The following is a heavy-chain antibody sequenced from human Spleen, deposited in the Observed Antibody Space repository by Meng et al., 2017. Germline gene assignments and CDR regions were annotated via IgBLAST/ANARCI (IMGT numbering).Heavy chain of an antibody. CDR3: ARGRFVQRLFDY. CDR2: INHSGST. Sequence: QVQLQQWGAGLLKPSETLSLTCAVYGGSFSGYYWSWIRQPPGKGLEWIGEINHSGSTNYNPSLKSRATISVDTSKNQFSLKLSSVTAADTAVYYCARGRFVQRLFDYWGQGTLVPSPQ. J-gene: IGHJ4*02. D-gene: IGHD6-25*01. V-gene: IGHV4-34*01. CDR1: GGSFSGYY.